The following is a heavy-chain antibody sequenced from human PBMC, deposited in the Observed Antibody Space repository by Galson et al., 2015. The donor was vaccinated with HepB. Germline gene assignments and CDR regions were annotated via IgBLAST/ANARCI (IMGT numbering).Heavy chain of an antibody. CDR3: ARDRSHSLDF. CDR2: ISANSGNT. CDR1: GYKFTDNG. J-gene: IGHJ4*02. V-gene: IGHV1-18*04. Sequence: SVKASCKASGYKFTDNGISWVRQAPGQGLEWLGWISANSGNTNFAQRLQGRVTMTRDTSTSTAYMELRRLRSDDTAVYYCARDRSHSLDFWGQGTLVTVSS. D-gene: IGHD6-6*01.